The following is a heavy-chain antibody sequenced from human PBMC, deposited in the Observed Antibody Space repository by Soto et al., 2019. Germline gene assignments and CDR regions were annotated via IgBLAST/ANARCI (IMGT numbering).Heavy chain of an antibody. Sequence: QLHLVQSGAVVKKPGASVTVSCSASGYPVTAYYMHWVRQAPGRGLEWRGGINPATGAAMYTQTLPGRFTITRDTSTSTVFMELSGLTSGDTAVFYCARGGGVGVAGSAAFDMWGQGTLVTVSS. D-gene: IGHD3-3*01. CDR1: GYPVTAYY. V-gene: IGHV1-2*02. CDR2: INPATGAA. J-gene: IGHJ3*02. CDR3: ARGGGVGVAGSAAFDM.